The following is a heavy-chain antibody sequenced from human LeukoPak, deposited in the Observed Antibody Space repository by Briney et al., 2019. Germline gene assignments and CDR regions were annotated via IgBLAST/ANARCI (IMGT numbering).Heavy chain of an antibody. V-gene: IGHV3-21*01. CDR2: ISSSSSYI. J-gene: IGHJ3*02. D-gene: IGHD1-26*01. CDR3: ARDGLWELSHDAFDI. CDR1: GFTFSSYS. Sequence: GGSLRLSCAASGFTFSSYSMNWVRQAPGKGLEWVSSISSSSSYIYYADSVKGRFTISRDNAKNSLYLQMNSLRAEDTAVYYCARDGLWELSHDAFDIWGQGTMVTVSS.